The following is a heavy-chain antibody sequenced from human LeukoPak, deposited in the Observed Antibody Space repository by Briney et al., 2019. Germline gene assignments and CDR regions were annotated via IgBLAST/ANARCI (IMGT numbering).Heavy chain of an antibody. CDR1: GGSISSYY. V-gene: IGHV4-59*08. CDR2: IYYSGST. D-gene: IGHD4-17*01. J-gene: IGHJ6*02. Sequence: SETLSLTCTVSGGSISSYYWSWIRQPPGKGLEWIGYIYYSGSTNYNPSLKSRVTISVDTSKNQFSLKLSSVTAADTAVYYCARVSTVTTHYYYGMDVWGRGTTVTVSS. CDR3: ARVSTVTTHYYYGMDV.